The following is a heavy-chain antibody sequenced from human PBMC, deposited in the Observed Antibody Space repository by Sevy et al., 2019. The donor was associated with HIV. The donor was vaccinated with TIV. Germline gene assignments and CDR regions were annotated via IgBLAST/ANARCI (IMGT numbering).Heavy chain of an antibody. CDR3: ARDSSEQWLVGYYGMDV. V-gene: IGHV3-48*01. D-gene: IGHD6-19*01. CDR1: GFTFSSYS. CDR2: ISSSSSTI. J-gene: IGHJ6*02. Sequence: RGCLRLSCAASGFTFSSYSMNWVRQAPGKGLEWVSYISSSSSTIYYADSVKGRFTISRHNAKNSLYLQMNSLRAEDTAVYYCARDSSEQWLVGYYGMDVWGQGTTVIVSS.